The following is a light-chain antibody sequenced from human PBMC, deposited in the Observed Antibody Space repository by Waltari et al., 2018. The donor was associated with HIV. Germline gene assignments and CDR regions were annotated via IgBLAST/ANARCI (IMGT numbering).Light chain of an antibody. V-gene: IGLV3-21*02. J-gene: IGLJ2*01. CDR2: VDS. CDR3: QVCDTTSDHPI. CDR1: KIGSKS. Sequence: SYVLTQPPSVSVAPGQTARNTCGGNKIGSKSVPWYQQKQGQAPVWAVLVDSDRPSGIPERFSGSNSGNTATLTISRVEAGDEADYYCQVCDTTSDHPIFGGGTKLTVL.